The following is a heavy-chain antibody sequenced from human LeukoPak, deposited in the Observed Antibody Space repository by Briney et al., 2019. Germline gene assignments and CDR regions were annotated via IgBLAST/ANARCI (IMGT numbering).Heavy chain of an antibody. V-gene: IGHV3-48*01. CDR2: ISSSSSTI. D-gene: IGHD2-2*01. CDR1: GFTFSSYR. CDR3: ARDQHRSTGYFDY. Sequence: GGSLRLSCAASGFTFSSYRMNWVRQAPGKGLEWVSYISSSSSTIYYADSVKGRFTISRDNAKNSLYLQMNSLRAEDTAVYYCARDQHRSTGYFDYWGQGTLVTVSS. J-gene: IGHJ4*02.